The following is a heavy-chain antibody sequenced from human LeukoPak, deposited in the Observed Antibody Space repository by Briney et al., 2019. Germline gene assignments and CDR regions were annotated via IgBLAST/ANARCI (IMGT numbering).Heavy chain of an antibody. V-gene: IGHV5-51*01. CDR2: IYPDDSDT. CDR1: GYTFSSYW. J-gene: IGHJ4*02. CDR3: ARPYYDSSGYLDY. D-gene: IGHD3-22*01. Sequence: GESLKISCKGSGYTFSSYWIGWVRQMPGKGLEWMGIIYPDDSDTRYSPSFQGQVTISADKSISTAYLQWSSLKASDTAMYYCARPYYDSSGYLDYWGQGTLVTVSS.